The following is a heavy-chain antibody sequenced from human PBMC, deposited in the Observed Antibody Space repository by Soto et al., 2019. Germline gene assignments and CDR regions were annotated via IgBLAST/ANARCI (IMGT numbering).Heavy chain of an antibody. CDR1: GGAFSSYA. J-gene: IGHJ6*02. Sequence: SVNVSCYASGGAFSSYARSRVRQAPGQWLEWMGGIIPIFGTANYAQKFQGRVTITADKSTSTAYMELSSLRSEDTAVYYCARGGRWTTHYYYGMDAWGQGATVTVSS. CDR2: IIPIFGTA. V-gene: IGHV1-69*06. D-gene: IGHD4-17*01. CDR3: ARGGRWTTHYYYGMDA.